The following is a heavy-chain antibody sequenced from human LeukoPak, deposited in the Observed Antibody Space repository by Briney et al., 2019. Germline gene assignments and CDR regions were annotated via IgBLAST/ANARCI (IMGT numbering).Heavy chain of an antibody. CDR2: IKQDGSEK. CDR3: AREDHSKYEY. J-gene: IGHJ4*02. CDR1: GFTFSTYW. Sequence: GGSLRLSCVPSGFTFSTYWMSWVRQAPGKGPEWVASIKQDGSEKFYVDSVKGRFTISKDNAKNSLYLQMNSLRAEDTAVYYCAREDHSKYEYWGQGTLVTVSS. D-gene: IGHD4-11*01. V-gene: IGHV3-7*01.